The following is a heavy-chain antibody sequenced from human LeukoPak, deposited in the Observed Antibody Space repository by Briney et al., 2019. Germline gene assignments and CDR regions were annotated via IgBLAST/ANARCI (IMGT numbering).Heavy chain of an antibody. CDR1: GFTFSSYA. CDR3: AKESSSSRFYYYGMDV. V-gene: IGHV3-23*01. Sequence: GGSLRLSCAASGFTFSSYAMSWVRQAPGKGLEWVSAISGSGGSTYYADSVKGRFTISRDNSKNTLYLQMNSLRAEDTAVYYCAKESSSSRFYYYGMDVWGQGTTVTVSS. D-gene: IGHD6-6*01. J-gene: IGHJ6*02. CDR2: ISGSGGST.